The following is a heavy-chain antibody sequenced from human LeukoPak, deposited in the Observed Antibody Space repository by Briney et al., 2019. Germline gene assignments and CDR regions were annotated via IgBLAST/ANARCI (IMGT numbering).Heavy chain of an antibody. CDR3: ARGVNSGYFDY. Sequence: TTSETLSLTCTVSGGSISSYYWSWIRQPPGKGLEWIGYIYYSGSTNYSPSLKSRVTISLDTSKNQFSLKLSSVTAADTAVYYCARGVNSGYFDYCGQGTLVTVSS. CDR2: IYYSGST. CDR1: GGSISSYY. D-gene: IGHD1-26*01. J-gene: IGHJ4*02. V-gene: IGHV4-59*01.